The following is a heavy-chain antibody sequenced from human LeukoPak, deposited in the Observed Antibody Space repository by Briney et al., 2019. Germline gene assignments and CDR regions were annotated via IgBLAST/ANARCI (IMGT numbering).Heavy chain of an antibody. CDR1: GDSISSYY. V-gene: IGHV4-59*01. Sequence: SETLSLTCTVSGDSISSYYWSWIRQPPGKGLRWIANIYYSGCTNYNPALKSRVTISVGTAKNQCSLKLSSVTAADTALYYCARHHYASGTHTPYYFDFWGQGTLVTVSS. CDR2: IYYSGCT. D-gene: IGHD3-10*01. J-gene: IGHJ4*02. CDR3: ARHHYASGTHTPYYFDF.